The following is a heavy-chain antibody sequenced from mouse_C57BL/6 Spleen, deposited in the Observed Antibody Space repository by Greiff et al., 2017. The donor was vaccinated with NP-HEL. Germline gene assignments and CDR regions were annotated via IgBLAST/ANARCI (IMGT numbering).Heavy chain of an antibody. CDR3: TSYYSNLYYAMDY. D-gene: IGHD2-5*01. CDR1: GFTFSSYA. Sequence: EVHLVESGEGLVKPGGSLKLSCAASGFTFSSYAMSWVRQTPEKRLEWVAYISSGGDYIYYADTVKGRFTISRDNARNTLYLQMSSLKSEDTAMYYCTSYYSNLYYAMDYWGQGTSVTVSS. J-gene: IGHJ4*01. CDR2: ISSGGDYI. V-gene: IGHV5-9-1*02.